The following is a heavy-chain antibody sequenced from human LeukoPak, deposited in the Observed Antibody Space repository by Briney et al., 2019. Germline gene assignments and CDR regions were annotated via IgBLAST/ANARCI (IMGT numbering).Heavy chain of an antibody. CDR2: IKQDGSEK. CDR3: ARDAYRYYYDSSGYYYGTYNDY. V-gene: IGHV3-7*01. D-gene: IGHD3-22*01. Sequence: PGGSLRLSCAASGFTFSSYWMSWVRQAPGKGLEWVANIKQDGSEKYYVDSVKGRFTISRDNAKNSLYLQMNSLRAEDTAVYYCARDAYRYYYDSSGYYYGTYNDYWGQGTLVTVSS. CDR1: GFTFSSYW. J-gene: IGHJ4*02.